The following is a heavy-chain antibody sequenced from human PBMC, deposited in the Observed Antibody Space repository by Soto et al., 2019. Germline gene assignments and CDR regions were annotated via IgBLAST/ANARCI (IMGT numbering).Heavy chain of an antibody. J-gene: IGHJ3*02. D-gene: IGHD6-19*01. CDR2: IYHSGRT. CDR1: GGSISSSNW. Sequence: QVQLQESGPGLVKPSGTLSLTCAVSGGSISSSNWWSWVRQPPGKGLEWIGEIYHSGRTNYNPSLESRVTISVDKSKNQCALKLSSVTAADTAVYYCARDRGAVAGTYYAFDICGQGTMVTVSS. CDR3: ARDRGAVAGTYYAFDI. V-gene: IGHV4-4*02.